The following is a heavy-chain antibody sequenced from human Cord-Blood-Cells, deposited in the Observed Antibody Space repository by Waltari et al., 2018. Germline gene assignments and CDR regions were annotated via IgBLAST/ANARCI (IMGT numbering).Heavy chain of an antibody. CDR3: ARDRVDCSSTSCYHDAFDI. CDR2: ISSSSSTI. Sequence: EVQLVESGGGLVPPGGSRKLSCAPWGFPCGSISRKWGGRAPGKGLEWVSYISSSSSTIYYADSVKGRFTISRDNAKNSLYLQMNSLRAEDTAVYYCARDRVDCSSTSCYHDAFDIWGQGTMVTVSS. V-gene: IGHV3-48*01. CDR1: GFPCGSIS. D-gene: IGHD2-2*01. J-gene: IGHJ3*02.